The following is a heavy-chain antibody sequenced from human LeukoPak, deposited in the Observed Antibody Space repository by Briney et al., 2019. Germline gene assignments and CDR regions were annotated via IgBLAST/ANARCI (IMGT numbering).Heavy chain of an antibody. Sequence: ASVKVSCKASGYSFTSYGVSWVRQAPGQRLEWMGWINAGNGNTKYSQKFQGRVTITRDTSASTAYMELSSLRSEDTAVYYCARAPRGPDAFDIWGQGTMVTVSS. D-gene: IGHD3/OR15-3a*01. J-gene: IGHJ3*02. V-gene: IGHV1-3*01. CDR3: ARAPRGPDAFDI. CDR2: INAGNGNT. CDR1: GYSFTSYG.